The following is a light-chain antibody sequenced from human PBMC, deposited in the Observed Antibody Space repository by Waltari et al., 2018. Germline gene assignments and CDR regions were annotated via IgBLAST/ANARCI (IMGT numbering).Light chain of an antibody. CDR2: SAS. Sequence: EVVMTQSPATLSLSPGERATLSCRASQSVSSNLAWYQQKPGQAPRLLIYSASTRATVIPARFSGSGSGTEFTLTISSLQSEDFAVYYCQQYNNWPPEGTFGPGTKVDLK. CDR3: QQYNNWPPEGT. CDR1: QSVSSN. V-gene: IGKV3-15*01. J-gene: IGKJ3*01.